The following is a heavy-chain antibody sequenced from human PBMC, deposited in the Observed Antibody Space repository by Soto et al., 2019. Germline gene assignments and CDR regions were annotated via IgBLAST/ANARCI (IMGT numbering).Heavy chain of an antibody. Sequence: EVQLLESGGGLVQPGGSLRLSCAASGFTFSSYAMSWVRQAPGKGLEWVSAISGSGGSTYYADSVKGRFTISRDNSKNTLYLQMSSRRAEDTAVYYCAKDPPRLLWFRELSFVWGRGTTVTVSS. CDR1: GFTFSSYA. V-gene: IGHV3-23*01. CDR2: ISGSGGST. J-gene: IGHJ6*04. D-gene: IGHD3-10*01. CDR3: AKDPPRLLWFRELSFV.